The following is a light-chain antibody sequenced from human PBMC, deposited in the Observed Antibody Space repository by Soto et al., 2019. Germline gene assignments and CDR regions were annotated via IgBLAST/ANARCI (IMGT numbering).Light chain of an antibody. Sequence: QSVLTQPPSASGSPGQSVTISCTGTSSDIGTYKYVSWYQQHPGKAPKLIIYEVNERPSGVPDRFSGSKSGNTASLTVSGLRAEDGADYYCSSYVTSNNLRVFGTGTKVTVL. CDR2: EVN. V-gene: IGLV2-8*01. CDR1: SSDIGTYKY. J-gene: IGLJ1*01. CDR3: SSYVTSNNLRV.